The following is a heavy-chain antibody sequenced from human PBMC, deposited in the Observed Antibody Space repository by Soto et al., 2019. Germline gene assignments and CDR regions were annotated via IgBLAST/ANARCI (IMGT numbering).Heavy chain of an antibody. D-gene: IGHD3-10*01. J-gene: IGHJ4*02. V-gene: IGHV3-30-3*01. Sequence: GGSLRLSCAASGFTFSSYAMHWVRQAPGKGLEWVAVISYDGSNKYYADSVKGRLTSSRDNSKNTLYLQMNSLRAEDTAVYYCARDLNGSPGEGYFDYWGQGTLVTVSS. CDR2: ISYDGSNK. CDR1: GFTFSSYA. CDR3: ARDLNGSPGEGYFDY.